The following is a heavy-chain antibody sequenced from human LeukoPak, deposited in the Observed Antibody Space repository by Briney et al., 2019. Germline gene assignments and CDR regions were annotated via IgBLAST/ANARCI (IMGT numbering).Heavy chain of an antibody. D-gene: IGHD2/OR15-2a*01. J-gene: IGHJ4*02. CDR3: ARQADVPSSIGYFDF. V-gene: IGHV4-38-2*01. Sequence: SETLSLTCAVSDYSISNAYYWGWIRQPPGKGLEWMGSISHGGSTHYNASLKSRVTISLEASKNQFSLRLSSVPAADTAVYYSARQADVPSSIGYFDFWGQGAPVTVSS. CDR2: ISHGGST. CDR1: DYSISNAYY.